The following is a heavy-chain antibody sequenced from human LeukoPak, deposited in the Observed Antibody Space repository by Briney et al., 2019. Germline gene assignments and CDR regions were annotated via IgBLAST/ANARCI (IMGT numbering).Heavy chain of an antibody. V-gene: IGHV6-1*01. CDR3: ARDLAGFGGYSYGMVDY. Sequence: SQTLSLTCAISGDSVSSNSAAWDWIRQSPSRGLEWLGRTYYRAEWHNDSAVSVKSRIIISPDTSKNQFFLQLKSVTPEDTAVYYCARDLAGFGGYSYGMVDYWGQGTLVTVSS. CDR2: TYYRAEWHN. D-gene: IGHD5-18*01. J-gene: IGHJ4*02. CDR1: GDSVSSNSAA.